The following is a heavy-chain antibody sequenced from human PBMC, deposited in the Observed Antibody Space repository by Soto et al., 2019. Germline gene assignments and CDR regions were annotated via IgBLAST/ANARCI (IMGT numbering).Heavy chain of an antibody. CDR2: ISSSRSYI. V-gene: IGHV3-21*01. Sequence: EVQLVESGGGLVKPGGSLRLSCAASGFTFSSYSMNWVRQAPGKGLEWVSSISSSRSYIYYADSLKGRFTISRDNAKNSLHLQMNSLRAEDTAVYYCARDWFFGDYASYSFDYWGQGTLVTVSS. CDR3: ARDWFFGDYASYSFDY. D-gene: IGHD4-17*01. J-gene: IGHJ4*02. CDR1: GFTFSSYS.